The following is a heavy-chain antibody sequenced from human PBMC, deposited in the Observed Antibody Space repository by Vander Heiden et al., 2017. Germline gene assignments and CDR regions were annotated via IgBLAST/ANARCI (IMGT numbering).Heavy chain of an antibody. D-gene: IGHD3-10*01. J-gene: IGHJ6*02. CDR3: ARSSITMVRGVTAWYYGMDV. V-gene: IGHV4-39*01. Sequence: GLVKPSETLSLTCTVSGGSISSSSYYWGWIRQPPGKGLEWIGSIYYSGSTYDNPSLKSRVTISVDTSKNQFSLKLSSVTAADTAVYYCARSSITMVRGVTAWYYGMDVWGQGTTVTVSS. CDR1: GGSISSSSYY. CDR2: IYYSGST.